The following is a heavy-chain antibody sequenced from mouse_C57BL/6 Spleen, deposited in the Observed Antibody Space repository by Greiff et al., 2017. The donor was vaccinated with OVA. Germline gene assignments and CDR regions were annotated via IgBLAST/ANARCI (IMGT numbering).Heavy chain of an antibody. V-gene: IGHV1-52*01. J-gene: IGHJ1*03. CDR2: IDPSDSET. Sequence: QVQLQQPGAELVRPGSSVKLSCKASGYTFTSYWMHWVKQRPIQGLEWIGNIDPSDSETHYNQKFKDKATLTVDKSSSTAYMQLSSLTSEDSAVYYCAMYSNSSYWYFDVWGTGTTVTVSS. CDR1: GYTFTSYW. D-gene: IGHD2-5*01. CDR3: AMYSNSSYWYFDV.